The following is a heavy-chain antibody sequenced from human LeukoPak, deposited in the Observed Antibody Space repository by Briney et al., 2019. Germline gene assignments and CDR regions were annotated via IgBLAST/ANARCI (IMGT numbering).Heavy chain of an antibody. V-gene: IGHV1-69*04. Sequence: SVKVSCKASGGTFSSYAISWVRQAPGQGLEWMGRIIPILGIANYAQKFQGRVTITADKSTSTAYMELSSLRSEDTAVYYCARDPLTIFGVAYFDYWGQGTLVTVSS. D-gene: IGHD3-3*01. CDR2: IIPILGIA. J-gene: IGHJ4*02. CDR3: ARDPLTIFGVAYFDY. CDR1: GGTFSSYA.